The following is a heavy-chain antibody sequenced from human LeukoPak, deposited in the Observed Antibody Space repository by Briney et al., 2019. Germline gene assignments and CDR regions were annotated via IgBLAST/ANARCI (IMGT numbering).Heavy chain of an antibody. CDR1: GFTFSRYW. Sequence: PGGSVRLSCAACGFTFSRYWMHRVRQAPGDGLVGVSRIKSDGSSTSYADSVKGRFTISRDNAKNTLYLQMNSLRAEDTAVYYCARSGLDYDFWSGSDYWGQGTLVTVSS. J-gene: IGHJ4*02. CDR2: IKSDGSST. CDR3: ARSGLDYDFWSGSDY. V-gene: IGHV3-74*01. D-gene: IGHD3-3*01.